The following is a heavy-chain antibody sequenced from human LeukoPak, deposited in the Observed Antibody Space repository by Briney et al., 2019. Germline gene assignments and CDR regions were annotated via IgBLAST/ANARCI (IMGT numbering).Heavy chain of an antibody. CDR2: IIPIFGTA. J-gene: IGHJ6*02. Sequence: SVKASCKASGGTFSSYAISWVRQAPGQGLEWMGGIIPIFGTANYAQKFQGRVTITADESTSTAYMELSSLRSEDTAVYYCARPNRGYSYGFKLRPPQTLGMDVWGQGTTVTVSS. D-gene: IGHD5-18*01. CDR3: ARPNRGYSYGFKLRPPQTLGMDV. V-gene: IGHV1-69*13. CDR1: GGTFSSYA.